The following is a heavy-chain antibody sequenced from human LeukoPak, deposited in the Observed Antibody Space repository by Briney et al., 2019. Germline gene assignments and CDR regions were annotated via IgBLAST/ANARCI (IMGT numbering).Heavy chain of an antibody. CDR3: ARVEDLALFDY. CDR1: GASTSNYY. CDR2: IYYSGNT. Sequence: PSETLSLTCTVSGASTSNYYWSWIRQPPGKGLEWIGYIYYSGNTNYNPSLKSRVTISEDTSKNQFSLKLSSVTAADTAVYYCARVEDLALFDYWGQGTLVTVSS. D-gene: IGHD3-3*02. V-gene: IGHV4-59*01. J-gene: IGHJ4*02.